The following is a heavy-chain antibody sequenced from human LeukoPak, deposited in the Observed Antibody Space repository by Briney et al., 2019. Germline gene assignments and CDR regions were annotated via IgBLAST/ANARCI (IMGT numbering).Heavy chain of an antibody. CDR3: ASLYSSSWYSFDY. Sequence: SETLSLTCTVSSGSISTSNYYWGWVRQPPGKALEWIGNIFYSGSTYYSPSLKSRVTISLDTSRNQFSLKLNSVTAADTAVYYCASLYSSSWYSFDYWGQGTLVTVSS. CDR2: IFYSGST. V-gene: IGHV4-39*07. D-gene: IGHD6-13*01. CDR1: SGSISTSNYY. J-gene: IGHJ4*02.